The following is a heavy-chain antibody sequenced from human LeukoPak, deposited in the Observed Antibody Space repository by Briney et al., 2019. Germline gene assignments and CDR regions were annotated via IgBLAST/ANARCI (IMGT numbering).Heavy chain of an antibody. CDR3: AQSDSGSAWSSWFHP. Sequence: PGGSLRLSCAASGFSFSSYSMTWVRQAPGKGLEWVSSISGAGGTTYYAESVKGRFTISRDNSKNTVFLQINGLGVGDTAIYYCAQSDSGSAWSSWFHPWGQGTLVTVSS. CDR1: GFSFSSYS. V-gene: IGHV3-23*01. CDR2: ISGAGGTT. D-gene: IGHD6-13*01. J-gene: IGHJ5*02.